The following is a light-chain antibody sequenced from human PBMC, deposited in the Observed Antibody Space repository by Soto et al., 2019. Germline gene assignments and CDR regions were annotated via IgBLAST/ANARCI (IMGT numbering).Light chain of an antibody. Sequence: DIVMTQSPLSLPVTPGEPASICCRSSQSLLHSNGYNFLDWYLQKPGQSPQLLIYLGSNRASGVPDRFSGSGSGTDFTLTISRVEAEDVGVYYCMQALQLPPTFGPGTKVDI. CDR3: MQALQLPPT. CDR2: LGS. V-gene: IGKV2-28*01. J-gene: IGKJ1*01. CDR1: QSLLHSNGYNF.